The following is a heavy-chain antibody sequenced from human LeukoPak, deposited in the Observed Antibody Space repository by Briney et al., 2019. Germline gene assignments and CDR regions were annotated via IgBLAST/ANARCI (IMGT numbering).Heavy chain of an antibody. CDR3: ARGHMAPAYYPYYFDY. CDR2: ISSSGSTI. Sequence: QAGGSLRLSCAASGFTFSSYEMNWVRQAPGKGLEWVSYISSSGSTIYYADSVKGRFTISRDNAKNSLYLQMNSLRAEDTAVYYCARGHMAPAYYPYYFDYWGQGTLVTVSS. J-gene: IGHJ4*02. CDR1: GFTFSSYE. D-gene: IGHD3-10*01. V-gene: IGHV3-48*03.